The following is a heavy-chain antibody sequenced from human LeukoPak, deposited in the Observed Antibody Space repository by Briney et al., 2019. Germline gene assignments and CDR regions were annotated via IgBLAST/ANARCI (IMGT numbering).Heavy chain of an antibody. CDR2: ISGSGDDT. CDR3: AKDPYSSGPYNWFDP. V-gene: IGHV3-23*01. Sequence: GGTLRLSCAASGFTFSSYGMTWVRQAPGKGLEWVSAISGSGDDTYYADSIKGRFTISRDNSKNTLYLQMNSLGAEDTAVYYCAKDPYSSGPYNWFDPWGQGTLVTVSS. D-gene: IGHD6-19*01. J-gene: IGHJ5*02. CDR1: GFTFSSYG.